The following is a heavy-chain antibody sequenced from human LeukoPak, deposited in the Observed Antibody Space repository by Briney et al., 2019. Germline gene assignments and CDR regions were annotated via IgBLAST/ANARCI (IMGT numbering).Heavy chain of an antibody. V-gene: IGHV5-51*01. J-gene: IGHJ3*02. D-gene: IGHD3-22*01. CDR1: GYSFTSYW. Sequence: GESLKISCKGSGYSFTSYWIGWVRQLPGKGLEWMGIIYPGDSDTRYSPSFQGQVTISADKSISTAYLQWSSLKASDTAMYYCARAPWYYYDSSGFHAFDIWGQGTMVTVSS. CDR2: IYPGDSDT. CDR3: ARAPWYYYDSSGFHAFDI.